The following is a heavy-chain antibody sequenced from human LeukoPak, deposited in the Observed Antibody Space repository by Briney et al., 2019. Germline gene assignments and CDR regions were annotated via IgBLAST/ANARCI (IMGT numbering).Heavy chain of an antibody. CDR2: ISYDGSNK. D-gene: IGHD3-3*01. J-gene: IGHJ4*02. CDR1: GFTFSSYA. CDR3: ARGRQGGYYDFWNQDY. Sequence: GRSLRLSCAASGFTFSSYAMHWVRQAPGKGLEWVAVISYDGSNKYYADSVKGRFTISRDNSKNTLYLQMNGLRAEDTAVYYCARGRQGGYYDFWNQDYWGQGTLVTVSS. V-gene: IGHV3-30-3*01.